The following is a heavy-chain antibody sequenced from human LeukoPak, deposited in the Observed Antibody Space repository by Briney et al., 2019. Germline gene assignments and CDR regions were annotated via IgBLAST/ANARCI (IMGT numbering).Heavy chain of an antibody. CDR2: IYHSGST. CDR3: ANTGYSYGF. Sequence: SETLSLTCAVSGYSISSGYYWGWIRQPPGKVLEWIGSIYHSGSTYYNPSLKSRVTISVDTSKNQFSLKLTSVTYSDTAVYYCANTGYSYGFWGQGTLVTVSS. J-gene: IGHJ4*02. V-gene: IGHV4-38-2*01. CDR1: GYSISSGYY. D-gene: IGHD5-18*01.